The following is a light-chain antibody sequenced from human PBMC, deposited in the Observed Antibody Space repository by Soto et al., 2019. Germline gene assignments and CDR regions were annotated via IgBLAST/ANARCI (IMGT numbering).Light chain of an antibody. CDR3: CSFAGGYTWV. CDR2: DVS. CDR1: NTDVGGYNY. J-gene: IGLJ2*01. Sequence: SALTQPRSVSGSPGQSVTISCTGTNTDVGGYNYVSWYQQHPGKAPKLMIYDVSKRPSGVPDRFSGSKSAKTASLTIAGLQADDEADYYCCSFAGGYTWVFGGGTKVTVL. V-gene: IGLV2-11*01.